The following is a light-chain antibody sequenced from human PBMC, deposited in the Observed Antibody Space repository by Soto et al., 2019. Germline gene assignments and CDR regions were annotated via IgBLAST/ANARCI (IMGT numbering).Light chain of an antibody. J-gene: IGKJ4*01. CDR2: GAS. CDR3: QRYNNWPLT. CDR1: QGIGST. Sequence: EIGMTQSPATLSVSPGERATLSCRASQGIGSTLAWYQQKPGQTPRLLIYGASTRATGVPARFSGSGSGTEFTLTINTLQSEDFAVYYCQRYNNWPLTFGGGTNVEIK. V-gene: IGKV3-15*01.